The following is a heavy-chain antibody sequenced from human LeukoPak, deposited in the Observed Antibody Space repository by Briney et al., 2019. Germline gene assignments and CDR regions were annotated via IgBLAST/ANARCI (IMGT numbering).Heavy chain of an antibody. D-gene: IGHD3-10*01. Sequence: GGSLRLSCAASGFTFSSYAMSWVRQAPGKGLEWVSAISGSGGSTYYADSVKGRFTISRDNSKNTLYLQMNSLRAEDTAVYYCAKAAVVRGVTGPGAFDIWGQGTMVTVSS. CDR1: GFTFSSYA. J-gene: IGHJ3*02. CDR3: AKAAVVRGVTGPGAFDI. CDR2: ISGSGGST. V-gene: IGHV3-23*01.